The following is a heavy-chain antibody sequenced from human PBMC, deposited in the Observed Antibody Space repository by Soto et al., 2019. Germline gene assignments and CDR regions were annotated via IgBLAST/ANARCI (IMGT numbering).Heavy chain of an antibody. Sequence: QVQLVQSGAEVKKPGSSVKVSCKASGGTFSSYAISWVRHAPGQGLEWMGGIIPIFGTANYAQKFQGRVTITAYESTSTAYMELSSLISEDTAVYYCAPGTPTRRDGYNPGYWCQGTLVTVSS. V-gene: IGHV1-69*01. CDR3: APGTPTRRDGYNPGY. J-gene: IGHJ4*02. CDR2: IIPIFGTA. CDR1: GGTFSSYA. D-gene: IGHD5-12*01.